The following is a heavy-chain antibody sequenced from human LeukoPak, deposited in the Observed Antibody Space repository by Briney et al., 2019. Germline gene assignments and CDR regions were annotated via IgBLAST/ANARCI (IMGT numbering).Heavy chain of an antibody. CDR3: ARGRGCTNGVCYLRRSNYYYYMDV. Sequence: SETLSLTCTVSGGSISSSSYYWGWIRQPPGKGLEWIGSIYYSGSTYYNPSLKSQVTISVDTSKNQFSLKLSSVTAADTAVYYCARGRGCTNGVCYLRRSNYYYYMDVWGKGTAVTVSS. J-gene: IGHJ6*03. V-gene: IGHV4-39*07. CDR2: IYYSGST. CDR1: GGSISSSSYY. D-gene: IGHD2-8*01.